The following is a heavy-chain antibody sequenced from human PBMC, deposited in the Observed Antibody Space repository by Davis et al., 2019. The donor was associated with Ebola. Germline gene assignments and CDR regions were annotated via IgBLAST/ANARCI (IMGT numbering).Heavy chain of an antibody. Sequence: ASVKVSCKASGYTFTGYYMHWVRQAPGQGLEWMGRINPNSGGTNYAQKFQGRVTMTRDTSISTAYMELSRLRSDDTAVYYCARGITMVRGGWFDPWGQGTLVTVSS. J-gene: IGHJ5*02. CDR3: ARGITMVRGGWFDP. V-gene: IGHV1-2*06. D-gene: IGHD3-10*01. CDR2: INPNSGGT. CDR1: GYTFTGYY.